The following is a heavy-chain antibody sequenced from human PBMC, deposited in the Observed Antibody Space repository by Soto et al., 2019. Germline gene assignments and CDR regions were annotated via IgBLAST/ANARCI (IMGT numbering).Heavy chain of an antibody. J-gene: IGHJ4*02. CDR2: ISYDGSNT. D-gene: IGHD2-15*01. CDR3: AKAPYSNSNYFDY. V-gene: IGHV3-30*18. Sequence: QVQLVESGGGVVQPGRSLRLSCAASGFTFSSYGMHWVRQAPGKGLEWVAVISYDGSNTYYADSVKGRFTISRDNSKNTLYLQMNSLRAEDTAVYYCAKAPYSNSNYFDYWGQGTLVTVSS. CDR1: GFTFSSYG.